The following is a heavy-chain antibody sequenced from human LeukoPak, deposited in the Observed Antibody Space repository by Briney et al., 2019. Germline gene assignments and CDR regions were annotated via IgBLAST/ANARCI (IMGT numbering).Heavy chain of an antibody. Sequence: GGSLRLSCAASGFTFSTYEMNWVRQAPGKGLEWVSHISSSGSTTYYADSVKGRFTISRDNAKNSLYLQMNSLRAEDTAVYYCASPQYYFDYWGQGALVTVSS. J-gene: IGHJ4*02. CDR2: ISSSGSTT. D-gene: IGHD5-24*01. CDR1: GFTFSTYE. CDR3: ASPQYYFDY. V-gene: IGHV3-48*03.